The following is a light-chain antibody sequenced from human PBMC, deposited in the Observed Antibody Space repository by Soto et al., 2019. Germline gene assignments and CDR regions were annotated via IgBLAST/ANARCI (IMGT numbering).Light chain of an antibody. V-gene: IGLV2-18*02. CDR3: ISYTTSRNYV. CDR2: EVS. CDR1: SSDVGSYDS. J-gene: IGLJ1*01. Sequence: QSALTQTPSVSGSPGQSVTISCTGTSSDVGSYDSVSWYQQPPGTVPKLMIYEVSNRPSGVPDRFSGSKSGNTASLTISGLQAEDEADYYCISYTTSRNYVFGTGTKLTVL.